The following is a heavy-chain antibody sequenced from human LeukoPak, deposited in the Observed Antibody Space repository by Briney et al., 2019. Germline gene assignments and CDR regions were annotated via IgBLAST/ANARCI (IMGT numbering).Heavy chain of an antibody. CDR1: GFTFSDYY. V-gene: IGHV3-11*06. CDR2: ISSSSSYT. D-gene: IGHD2-15*01. CDR3: ASINCSGGSCYFGDLDY. Sequence: GGSLRLSCAASGFTFSDYYMSWIRQAPGKGLEWVSYISSSSSYTNYADSVKGRFTISRDNAKNSLYLQMNSLRAEDTAVYYCASINCSGGSCYFGDLDYWGQGTLVTVSS. J-gene: IGHJ4*02.